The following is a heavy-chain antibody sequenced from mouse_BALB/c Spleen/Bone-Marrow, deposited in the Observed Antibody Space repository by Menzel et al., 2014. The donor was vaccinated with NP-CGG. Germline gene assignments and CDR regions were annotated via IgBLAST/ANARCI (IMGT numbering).Heavy chain of an antibody. CDR3: ASVYDYGRGYAMDY. J-gene: IGHJ4*01. V-gene: IGHV1-80*01. CDR2: IYPGDDDT. Sequence: VKLVESGAEVMRPGSSVNISCKASGYAFSNYGMNWVKQRPGQGLEWIGQIYPGDDDTNYNGKFKGRVTLTADKSSSTAYMQLSSLTSEDSAVYFCASVYDYGRGYAMDYWGQGTSVTVSS. D-gene: IGHD2-4*01. CDR1: GYAFSNYG.